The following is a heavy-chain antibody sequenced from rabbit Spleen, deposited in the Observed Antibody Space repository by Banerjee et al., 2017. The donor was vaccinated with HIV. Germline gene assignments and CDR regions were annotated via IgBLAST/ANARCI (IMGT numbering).Heavy chain of an antibody. CDR2: IAGSSSDFT. V-gene: IGHV1S45*01. CDR1: GFSFSSSDY. J-gene: IGHJ4*01. CDR3: ARDPVIAGSAYYDL. D-gene: IGHD8-1*01. Sequence: QEQLEESGGDLVKPGASLTLTCTASGFSFSSSDYMCWVRQAPGKGLEWISCIAGSSSDFTYSASWAKGRFTISKTSSTTVTLQMTSLTAADTATYFCARDPVIAGSAYYDLWGQGTLVTVS.